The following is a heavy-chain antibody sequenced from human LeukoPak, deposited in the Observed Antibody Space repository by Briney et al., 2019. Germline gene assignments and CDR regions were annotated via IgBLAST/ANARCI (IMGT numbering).Heavy chain of an antibody. V-gene: IGHV3-21*01. Sequence: GGSLRLSCAASGFTFSSYSMNWVRQAPGKGLGWVSSISSSSSYIYYADSVKGRFTISRDNAKNSLYLQMNSLRAEDTAVYYCARDLGQYYDTSNNWFDPWGQGTLVTVSS. CDR3: ARDLGQYYDTSNNWFDP. J-gene: IGHJ5*02. CDR2: ISSSSSYI. CDR1: GFTFSSYS. D-gene: IGHD3-22*01.